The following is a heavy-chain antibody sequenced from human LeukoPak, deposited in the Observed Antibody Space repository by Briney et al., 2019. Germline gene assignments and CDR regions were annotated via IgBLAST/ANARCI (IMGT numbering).Heavy chain of an antibody. CDR3: ARGPDMVRGVIIPYYFDY. D-gene: IGHD3-10*01. CDR1: GDSISSGGYS. V-gene: IGHV4-30-2*01. J-gene: IGHJ4*02. CDR2: IYHSGST. Sequence: SETLSLTCAVSGDSISSGGYSWSWIRQPPGKGLEWIGYIYHSGSTYYNPSLKSRVTISVDRSKNQFSLKLSSVTAADTAVYYCARGPDMVRGVIIPYYFDYWGQGTLVTVSS.